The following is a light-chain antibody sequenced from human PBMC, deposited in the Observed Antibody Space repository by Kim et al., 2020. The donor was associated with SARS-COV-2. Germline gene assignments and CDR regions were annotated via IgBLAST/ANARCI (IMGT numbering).Light chain of an antibody. CDR3: QSCDNSTGV. Sequence: NFMLTQPHSVSESPGKTVTISCTRTSGSIASNYVQWYQQRPGSSPTTVIYEDNQRPSGVPARFSGSIDSSSNSASLTISGLKTEDEADYYCQSCDNSTGVFGGGTQLTVL. CDR1: SGSIASNY. J-gene: IGLJ3*02. V-gene: IGLV6-57*01. CDR2: EDN.